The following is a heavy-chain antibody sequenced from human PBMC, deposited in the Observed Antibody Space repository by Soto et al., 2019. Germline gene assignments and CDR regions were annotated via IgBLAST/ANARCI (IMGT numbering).Heavy chain of an antibody. CDR3: ARRTEDYGDKRHYYYYMDV. Sequence: QVQLQESGPGLVKPSETLSLTCTVSGGSISSYYWSWIRQPPGKGLEWIGYIYYSGSTNYNPSLKSRVTISVDTSKNQFSLKLSSVTAADTAVYYCARRTEDYGDKRHYYYYMDVWGKGTTVTVSS. V-gene: IGHV4-59*08. CDR2: IYYSGST. D-gene: IGHD4-17*01. CDR1: GGSISSYY. J-gene: IGHJ6*03.